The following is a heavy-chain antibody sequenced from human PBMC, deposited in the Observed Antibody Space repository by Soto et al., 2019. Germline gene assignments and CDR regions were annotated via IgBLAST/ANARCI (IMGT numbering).Heavy chain of an antibody. D-gene: IGHD3-22*01. CDR2: VYYTGST. Sequence: ETLSLTCTVSGGSISSYYWSWIRQPPGKGLEWIGYVYYTGSTNYNPSLKSRVTMSLDTSRNQFSLSLSSVTAADTAIYFCARYSPPKKSYDSNPGWFDPWGQGTLVTVSS. V-gene: IGHV4-59*01. J-gene: IGHJ5*02. CDR1: GGSISSYY. CDR3: ARYSPPKKSYDSNPGWFDP.